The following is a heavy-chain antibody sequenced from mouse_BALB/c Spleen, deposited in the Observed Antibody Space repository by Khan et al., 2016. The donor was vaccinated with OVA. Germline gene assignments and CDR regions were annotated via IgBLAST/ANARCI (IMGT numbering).Heavy chain of an antibody. CDR2: NYPGNSDT. D-gene: IGHD2-4*01. J-gene: IGHJ2*01. Sequence: VQLQQSGTVLARPGASVKMSCKASGYSFTSYWIHWVKQRPGQGLEWIGANYPGNSDTRNNQKFKGKAKLTAVTSASTAYMELSSLTNEDSAVYYCTRSFDSYYFDYWGQGTTLTVSS. CDR3: TRSFDSYYFDY. CDR1: GYSFTSYW. V-gene: IGHV1-5*01.